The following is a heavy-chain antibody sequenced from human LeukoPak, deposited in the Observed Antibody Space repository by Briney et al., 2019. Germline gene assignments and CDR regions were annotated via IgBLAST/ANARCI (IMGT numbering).Heavy chain of an antibody. D-gene: IGHD3-10*01. V-gene: IGHV4-34*01. CDR2: INHSGST. J-gene: IGHJ6*04. Sequence: SETLSLTCAVYGESFSGYYWSWIRQPPGKGLEWIGEINHSGSTNYNPSLKSRVTISVDTSKNQFSLKLSSVTAADTAVYYCARGVARRTMVRGVNEYYYYGMDVWGKGTTVTVSS. CDR1: GESFSGYY. CDR3: ARGVARRTMVRGVNEYYYYGMDV.